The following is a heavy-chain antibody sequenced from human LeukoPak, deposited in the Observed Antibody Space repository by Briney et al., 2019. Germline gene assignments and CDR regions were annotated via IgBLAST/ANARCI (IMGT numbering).Heavy chain of an antibody. J-gene: IGHJ6*03. Sequence: PVKVSCKASGGTFSSYAIGWVRQAPGQGLEWMGGIIPIFGTANYAQKFQGRVTITADESTSTAYMELSSLRSEDTAVYYCATLYDMIAMEYYYYYYMDVWGKGTTVTVSS. CDR1: GGTFSSYA. CDR2: IIPIFGTA. V-gene: IGHV1-69*13. CDR3: ATLYDMIAMEYYYYYYMDV. D-gene: IGHD2-21*01.